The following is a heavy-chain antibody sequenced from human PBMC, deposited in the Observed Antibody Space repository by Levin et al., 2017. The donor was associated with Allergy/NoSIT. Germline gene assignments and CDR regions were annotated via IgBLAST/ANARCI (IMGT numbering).Heavy chain of an antibody. CDR3: ARGPRIGNARGWFDP. CDR1: GFIVNDHY. Sequence: GGSLRLSCAASGFIVNDHYMTWVRQAPGKGLECVSVIYSGERTFYSDSVKGRFTISRDNSNNTLYLQMNSLRVEDTAIYYCARGPRIGNARGWFDPWGQGILVTVSS. D-gene: IGHD1-14*01. J-gene: IGHJ5*02. V-gene: IGHV3-66*01. CDR2: IYSGERT.